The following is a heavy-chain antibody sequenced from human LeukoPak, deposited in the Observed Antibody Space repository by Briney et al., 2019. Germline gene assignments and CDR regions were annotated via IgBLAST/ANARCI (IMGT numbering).Heavy chain of an antibody. CDR2: INPNSGGT. D-gene: IGHD3-10*01. J-gene: IGHJ6*02. CDR1: GYTFTGYY. CDR3: ARDGNYGSEIYYYYYYGMDV. V-gene: IGHV1-2*02. Sequence: ASVKVSCKASGYTFTGYYMHWVRQAPGQGLEWMGWINPNSGGTNYAQKFQGRVTMTRDTSISTAYMELSRLRSDDTAVYYCARDGNYGSEIYYYYYYGMDVWGQGTTVTVSS.